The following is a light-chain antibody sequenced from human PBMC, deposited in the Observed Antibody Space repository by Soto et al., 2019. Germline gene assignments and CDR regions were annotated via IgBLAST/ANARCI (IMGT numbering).Light chain of an antibody. Sequence: EMVMTQSPATLSVSPGERATLSGRARQSVSSTLAWYQQKPGQAPRLLLYGASTRATGIPARFSGSGSGTEFTLTSSSLQSEYFAVYCCQQYNTWPPTFGHGTQVEIK. J-gene: IGKJ1*01. CDR2: GAS. CDR1: QSVSST. V-gene: IGKV3-15*01. CDR3: QQYNTWPPT.